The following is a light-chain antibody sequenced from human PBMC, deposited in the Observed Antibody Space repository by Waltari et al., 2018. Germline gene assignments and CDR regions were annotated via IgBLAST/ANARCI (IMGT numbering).Light chain of an antibody. CDR3: QQSYSTQT. J-gene: IGKJ1*01. Sequence: DIQMTQSPSSLSASVGYRVTITCRASQTISNYLNWYQQKPGKAPKLLIYSASTLQSGVPSRFSGSRYGTDFTLTISSLQPEDFATYYCQQSYSTQTFGQGTKVEVK. CDR1: QTISNY. V-gene: IGKV1-39*01. CDR2: SAS.